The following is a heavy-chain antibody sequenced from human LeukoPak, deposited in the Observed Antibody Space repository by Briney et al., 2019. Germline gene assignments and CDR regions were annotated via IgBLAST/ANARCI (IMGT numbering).Heavy chain of an antibody. J-gene: IGHJ4*02. CDR2: IYPGDSDT. V-gene: IGHV5-51*01. Sequence: IIYPGDSDTRYSPSFQGQVTISADKSISTAYLQWSSLKASDTAMYYCARHLQLGREAHFDYWGQGTLVTVSS. CDR3: ARHLQLGREAHFDY. D-gene: IGHD6-6*01.